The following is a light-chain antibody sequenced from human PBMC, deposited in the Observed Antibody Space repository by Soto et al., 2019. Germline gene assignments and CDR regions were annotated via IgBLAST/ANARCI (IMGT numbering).Light chain of an antibody. Sequence: DIQMTQSPSSLSASVGDRVTITCRASQDISNYLAWYQQRPGKVPKLLIYAASTLQAGVPSRFSGSGSGTDFTLTISRLQPEDVATYYWQKYDIAPRTFGGGTKVEIK. CDR2: AAS. J-gene: IGKJ4*01. V-gene: IGKV1-27*01. CDR1: QDISNY. CDR3: QKYDIAPRT.